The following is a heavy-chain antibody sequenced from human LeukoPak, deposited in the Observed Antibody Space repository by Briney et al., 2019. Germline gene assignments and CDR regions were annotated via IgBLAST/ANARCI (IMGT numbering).Heavy chain of an antibody. CDR1: GFTFSSYD. Sequence: PGGSLRLSCAASGFTFSSYDMSWVRQAPGKGLEWVSAISGSGGSTYYADSVKGRFSISRDNSKNTLYLQMNSLRAEDTAVYYCAKRLTGGSGKGDFQHWGQGTLVTVSS. CDR2: ISGSGGST. V-gene: IGHV3-23*01. D-gene: IGHD3-10*01. J-gene: IGHJ1*01. CDR3: AKRLTGGSGKGDFQH.